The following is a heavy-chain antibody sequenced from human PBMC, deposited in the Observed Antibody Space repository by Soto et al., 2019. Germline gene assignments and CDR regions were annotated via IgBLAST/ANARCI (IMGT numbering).Heavy chain of an antibody. J-gene: IGHJ6*02. Sequence: QVPLVQSGAEVKKPGASVKVSCKASGYTFTSYGISWVRQAPGQGLEWMGWISAYNGNTNYAQKLQGRVTMTTDTSTSTAYMGLGSLRSDGTAVYYCARDRGGGIAARPERPYYYYGMDVWGQGTTVTVSS. CDR2: ISAYNGNT. CDR3: ARDRGGGIAARPERPYYYYGMDV. CDR1: GYTFTSYG. D-gene: IGHD6-6*01. V-gene: IGHV1-18*01.